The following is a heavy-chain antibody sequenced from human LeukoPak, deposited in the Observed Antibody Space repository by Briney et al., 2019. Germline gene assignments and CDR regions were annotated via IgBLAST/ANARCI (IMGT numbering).Heavy chain of an antibody. Sequence: QTLSLTCTVSGGSISSGDYYWSWIRQPPGMGLEWVGYIYYSGSTYYNPSLKSRVTISVYTSKNQFSLKLSSVTAADTAVYYCARGADGDRHAFDIWGQGTMVTVSS. D-gene: IGHD4-17*01. J-gene: IGHJ3*02. V-gene: IGHV4-30-4*01. CDR1: GGSISSGDYY. CDR3: ARGADGDRHAFDI. CDR2: IYYSGST.